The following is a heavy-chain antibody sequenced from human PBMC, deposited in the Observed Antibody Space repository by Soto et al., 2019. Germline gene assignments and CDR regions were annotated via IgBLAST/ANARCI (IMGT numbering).Heavy chain of an antibody. V-gene: IGHV3-30*18. J-gene: IGHJ4*02. CDR1: GFTFSSSG. CDR2: ISYDGSNK. CDR3: AKDNPTSAY. D-gene: IGHD1-1*01. Sequence: QVQLVESGGGVVQPGMSLRLSCAASGFTFSSSGMHWDRQAPGKGPEWVAIISYDGSNKYYADSVEGRFTISRDNSKNTLFLQMNSLRPEDTAVYFCAKDNPTSAYWGQGTLVTVSS.